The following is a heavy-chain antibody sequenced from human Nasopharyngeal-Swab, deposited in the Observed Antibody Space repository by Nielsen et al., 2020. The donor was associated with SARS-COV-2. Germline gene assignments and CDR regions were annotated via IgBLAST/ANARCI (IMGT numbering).Heavy chain of an antibody. D-gene: IGHD2-15*01. Sequence: WIRQPPGKGLEWFSYISSSSSTIYYADSVKGRFAISRDNAKNSLYLQMNSLRAEDTAVYYCARVQNYCSGGSCSTLDAFDIWGQGTMVTVSS. V-gene: IGHV3-48*01. CDR2: ISSSSSTI. J-gene: IGHJ3*02. CDR3: ARVQNYCSGGSCSTLDAFDI.